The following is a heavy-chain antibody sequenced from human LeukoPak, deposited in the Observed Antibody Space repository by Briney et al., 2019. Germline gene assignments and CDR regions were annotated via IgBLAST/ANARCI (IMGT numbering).Heavy chain of an antibody. CDR1: GFTFSNYE. CDR2: ISRSGDTI. V-gene: IGHV3-48*03. CDR3: ARESADYGGKWGDY. J-gene: IGHJ4*02. D-gene: IGHD4-23*01. Sequence: PGGSLRLSCAASGFTFSNYEMNWVRQAPGKGLEWVSDISRSGDTIYYADSVRGRFSISRDNTKNSLYLQMNSLRADDTAVYYCARESADYGGKWGDYWGQGTLVTVSS.